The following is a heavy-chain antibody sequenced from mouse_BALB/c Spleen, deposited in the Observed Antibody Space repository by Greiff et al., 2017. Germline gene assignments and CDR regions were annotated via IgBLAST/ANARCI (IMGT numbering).Heavy chain of an antibody. CDR3: ARDITTVVAPYYAMYY. V-gene: IGHV14-3*02. Sequence: EVQLVESGAELVKPGASVKLSCTASGFNIKDTYMHWVKQRPEQGLEWIGRIDPANGNTKYDPKFQGKATITADTSSNTAYLQLSSLTSEDTAVYYCARDITTVVAPYYAMYYWGQGTSVTVSS. J-gene: IGHJ4*01. D-gene: IGHD1-1*01. CDR2: IDPANGNT. CDR1: GFNIKDTY.